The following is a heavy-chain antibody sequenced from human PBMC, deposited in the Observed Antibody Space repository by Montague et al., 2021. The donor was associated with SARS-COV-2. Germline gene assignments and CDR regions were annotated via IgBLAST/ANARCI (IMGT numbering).Heavy chain of an antibody. CDR1: GYRFGTYW. CDR2: VFPGDSDT. D-gene: IGHD1-1*01. CDR3: ARANWNDVFGFDF. J-gene: IGHJ4*02. Sequence: QSGAEVKKAGESLKISCEGSGYRFGTYWIGWVRQMPGKGLELMGTVFPGDSDTRYSPSFQGQVTMSGDKSISTAYLQWNSLKASDTAMYYCARANWNDVFGFDFWGQGALVIVSS. V-gene: IGHV5-51*01.